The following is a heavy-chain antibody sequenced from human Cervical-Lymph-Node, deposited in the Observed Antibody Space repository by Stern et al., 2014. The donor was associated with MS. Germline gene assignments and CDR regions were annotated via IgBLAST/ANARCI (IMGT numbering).Heavy chain of an antibody. J-gene: IGHJ4*02. V-gene: IGHV1-69*09. CDR2: IIPILDVS. D-gene: IGHD1-26*01. Sequence: VQLVESGAEVKKPGSSVKVSCKASGGTFSIYAISWVRQAPGQGLEWMGRIIPILDVSNYPQKFQDRVTITADKSTITAYMELSSLRSDDTAVYYCARHLVGTTRGFDYWGQGTLVTVSS. CDR1: GGTFSIYA. CDR3: ARHLVGTTRGFDY.